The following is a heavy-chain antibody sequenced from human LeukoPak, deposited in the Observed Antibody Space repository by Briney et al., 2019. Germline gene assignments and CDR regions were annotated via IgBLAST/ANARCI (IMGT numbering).Heavy chain of an antibody. V-gene: IGHV1-18*01. CDR2: IGSDNGKT. D-gene: IGHD3-3*01. CDR3: ARDSAPRADYDFWIGHYVDGTDV. Sequence: ASVKVSCKASGYTFLSYDINWVRQAPGQGLEWMGWIGSDNGKTNYAQNLQDRVTMTTDTSTNTAYMGLRSLRSDDTAVYYCARDSAPRADYDFWIGHYVDGTDVWGQGTTVTVSS. J-gene: IGHJ6*02. CDR1: GYTFLSYD.